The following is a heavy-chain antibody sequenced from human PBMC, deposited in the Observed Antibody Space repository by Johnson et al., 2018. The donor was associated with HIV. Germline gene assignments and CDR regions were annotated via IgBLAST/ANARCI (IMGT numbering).Heavy chain of an antibody. CDR1: GFTFSSYA. CDR3: ASGVTARAPLLI. Sequence: QVQLVESGGRVVQPGRSLRLSCAASGFTFSSYAIHWVRQAPGKGLEWVAVISNDGTNTYYADSVKGRFTISRDNSRNSVSLQMIILRPKDTAMYYCASGVTARAPLLIWGQGTMVTVSS. J-gene: IGHJ3*02. V-gene: IGHV3-30*04. D-gene: IGHD6-6*01. CDR2: ISNDGTNT.